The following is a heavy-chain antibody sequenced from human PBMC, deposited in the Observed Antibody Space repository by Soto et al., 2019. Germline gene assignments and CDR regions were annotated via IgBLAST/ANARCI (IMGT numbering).Heavy chain of an antibody. D-gene: IGHD5-12*01. CDR2: MSHDGNYI. CDR1: GFPFGSYV. J-gene: IGHJ4*02. Sequence: QAQLVESGGGVVQPGRSLRLSCAASGFPFGSYVMHWVRQAPGKGLEWVTFMSHDGNYISYADSVKGRFTISRDNSKSTLYLEMSSLRPEDTAVYFCARAGVATITDLVSWGQGSLVIVSS. V-gene: IGHV3-30*03. CDR3: ARAGVATITDLVS.